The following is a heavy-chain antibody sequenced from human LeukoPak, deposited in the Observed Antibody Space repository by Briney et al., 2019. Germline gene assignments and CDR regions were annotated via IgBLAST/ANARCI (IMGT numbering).Heavy chain of an antibody. D-gene: IGHD4-23*01. J-gene: IGHJ2*01. CDR2: IYSGGSST. V-gene: IGHV3-66*01. Sequence: GGSLRLSCTASGFTVSTNYMSWVRQAPGKGLEWVSVIYSGGSSTYYADSVKGRFTISRDKSKNTLYLQKNSLRAEDTAVYYCARDFYGDNSEVVSWHFDLWGRGTLVSVSS. CDR1: GFTVSTNY. CDR3: ARDFYGDNSEVVSWHFDL.